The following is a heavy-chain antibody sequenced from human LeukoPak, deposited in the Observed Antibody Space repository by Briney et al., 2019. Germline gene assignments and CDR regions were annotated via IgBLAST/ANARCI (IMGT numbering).Heavy chain of an antibody. CDR2: ISYDGSNK. J-gene: IGHJ4*02. D-gene: IGHD5-18*01. CDR1: GFTFSSYA. CDR3: ARDIAPGVDTAMAH. V-gene: IGHV3-30-3*01. Sequence: GGSLRLSCAASGFTFSSYAMHWVRQAPGKGLEWVAVISYDGSNKYYADSVKGRFTISRDNSKNTLYLQMNSLRAEDTAVYYCARDIAPGVDTAMAHWGQGTLVTVSS.